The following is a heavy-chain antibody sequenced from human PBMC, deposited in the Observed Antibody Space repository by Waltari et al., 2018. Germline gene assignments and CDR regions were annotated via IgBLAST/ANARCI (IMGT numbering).Heavy chain of an antibody. CDR2: ISYDGSNK. CDR3: ARVLQQWLFSYFDY. Sequence: QVQLVESGGGVVQPGRSLRLSCAASGFTFSSYAMHWVRQAPGKGLEWVAVISYDGSNKYYADSVKGRFTISRDNSKNTLYLQMNSLRAEDTAVYYCARVLQQWLFSYFDYWGQGTLVTVTS. D-gene: IGHD6-19*01. J-gene: IGHJ4*02. V-gene: IGHV3-30*01. CDR1: GFTFSSYA.